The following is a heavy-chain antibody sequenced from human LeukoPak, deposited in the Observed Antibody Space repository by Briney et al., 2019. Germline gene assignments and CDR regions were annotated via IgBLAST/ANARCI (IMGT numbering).Heavy chain of an antibody. D-gene: IGHD3-10*01. CDR1: GGSFSGYY. Sequence: PSETLSLTCAVYGGSFSGYYWNWIRQPPGKGLEWIGEIDHSGSTYYNPSLKSRVTISVDTSKNQFSLKLSSVTAADTAVYYCASLPSPLLWFGEYYSKKYYFDYWGQGTLVTVSS. CDR3: ASLPSPLLWFGEYYSKKYYFDY. J-gene: IGHJ4*02. CDR2: IDHSGST. V-gene: IGHV4-34*01.